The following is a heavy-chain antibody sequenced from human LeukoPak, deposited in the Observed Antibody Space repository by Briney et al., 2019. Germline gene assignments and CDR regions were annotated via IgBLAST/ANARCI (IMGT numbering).Heavy chain of an antibody. CDR2: INPSGGTT. CDR1: GYTFTNFY. V-gene: IGHV1-46*01. CDR3: ARDVSAGSQFFDY. Sequence: ASVKVSCKASGYTFTNFYMHWVRQAPGQGLEWMGIINPSGGTTTYAQKFQGRVTMTRDTSTNTVYMDLSSLRSEDTAVYYCARDVSAGSQFFDYWGQGTLVTASS. J-gene: IGHJ4*02. D-gene: IGHD6-19*01.